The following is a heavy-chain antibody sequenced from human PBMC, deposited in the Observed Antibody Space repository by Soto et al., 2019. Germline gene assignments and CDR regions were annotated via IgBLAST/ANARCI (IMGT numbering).Heavy chain of an antibody. CDR1: GYTFTAYA. Sequence: GASVKVSCKASGYTFTAYAIHWVRQAPGQRLEWMGRIHAGNGDTKYSQNFQGRVAISRDTSANTAYMELLSLRSEDTAMYYCARDHTDYHGSGRNYYYGVDVWGQGTTVTVSS. D-gene: IGHD3-10*01. J-gene: IGHJ6*02. V-gene: IGHV1-3*01. CDR3: ARDHTDYHGSGRNYYYGVDV. CDR2: IHAGNGDT.